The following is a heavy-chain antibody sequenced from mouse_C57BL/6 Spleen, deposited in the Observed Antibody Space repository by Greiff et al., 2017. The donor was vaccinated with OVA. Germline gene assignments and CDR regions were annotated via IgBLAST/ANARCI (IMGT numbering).Heavy chain of an antibody. V-gene: IGHV1-19*01. CDR1: GYTFTDYY. D-gene: IGHD2-1*01. J-gene: IGHJ3*01. Sequence: EVQGVESGPVLVKPGASVKMSCKASGYTFTDYYMNWVKQSHGKSLEWIGVINPYNGGTSYNQKFKGKATLTVDKSSSTAYMELNSLTSEDSAVYYCATYGNYPPFAYWGQGTLVTVSA. CDR2: INPYNGGT. CDR3: ATYGNYPPFAY.